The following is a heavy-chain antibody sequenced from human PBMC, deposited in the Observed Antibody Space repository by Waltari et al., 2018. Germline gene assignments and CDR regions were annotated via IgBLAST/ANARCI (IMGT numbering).Heavy chain of an antibody. CDR3: ARDLTVAVLHFDY. V-gene: IGHV3-30*01. Sequence: QVQLVESGGGVGQPGRSLRLSCAASGFTFSSYAMHWVRQAPGKGLEWVAVISYDGSNKYYADSVKGRFTISRDNSKNTLYLQMNSLRAEDTAVYYCARDLTVAVLHFDYWGQGTLVTVSS. D-gene: IGHD6-19*01. CDR2: ISYDGSNK. CDR1: GFTFSSYA. J-gene: IGHJ4*02.